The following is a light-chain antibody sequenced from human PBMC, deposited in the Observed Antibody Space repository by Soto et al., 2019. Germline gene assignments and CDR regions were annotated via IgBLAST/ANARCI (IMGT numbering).Light chain of an antibody. Sequence: QSVLTQPPSVSGAPGQRVTISCTGSSSNIGAGYDVHWYQQLPGTAPKLVIYGNSNRPSGVPDRFSGSKSGTSASLAITGLQAGDEADYYCQSYDSSLSAYVFGTGTKVTVL. CDR2: GNS. V-gene: IGLV1-40*01. CDR3: QSYDSSLSAYV. J-gene: IGLJ1*01. CDR1: SSNIGAGYD.